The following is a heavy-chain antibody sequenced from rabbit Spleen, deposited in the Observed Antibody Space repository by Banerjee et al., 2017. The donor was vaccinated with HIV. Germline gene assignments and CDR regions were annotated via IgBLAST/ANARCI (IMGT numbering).Heavy chain of an antibody. Sequence: QSLEESGGDLVKPGTSLTLTCTASGIDFSSKYWICWFRQAPGKGLEWIACIYAGSSGNTYYASWAKGRFTISKTSSTTVTLQMTSLTAADTATYFCATDYSGVSYRFGLWGPGTLVTVS. CDR3: ATDYSGVSYRFGL. V-gene: IGHV1S40*01. J-gene: IGHJ4*01. D-gene: IGHD6-1*01. CDR2: IYAGSSGNT. CDR1: GIDFSSKYW.